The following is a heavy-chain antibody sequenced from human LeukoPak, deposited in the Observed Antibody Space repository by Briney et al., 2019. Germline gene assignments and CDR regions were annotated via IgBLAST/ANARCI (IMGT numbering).Heavy chain of an antibody. J-gene: IGHJ3*02. D-gene: IGHD2-21*02. Sequence: ASVKVSCKASGYTFTGYYMHWVRHAPGQGLEWMGWINPNSGGTNYAQKFQGRVTMTRDTSISTAYMELSRLRSDDTAVYYCARDYEDVVVTAPGAFDIWGQGTMVTVSS. CDR1: GYTFTGYY. V-gene: IGHV1-2*02. CDR2: INPNSGGT. CDR3: ARDYEDVVVTAPGAFDI.